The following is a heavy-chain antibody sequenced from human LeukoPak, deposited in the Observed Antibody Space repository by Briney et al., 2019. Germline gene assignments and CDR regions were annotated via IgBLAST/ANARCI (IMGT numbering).Heavy chain of an antibody. CDR2: IHPHGIF. CDR1: GGSCDDYY. J-gene: IGHJ5*02. V-gene: IGHV4-34*01. D-gene: IGHD5-24*01. Sequence: PSETLSLTCDVSGGSCDDYYCSWIRQPPGKGLEWIGEIHPHGIFYYNSSLMSRVTISIDTSKSQFSLRLPSVTAADTAFYYCARGRDRSKAGDLWGQGSLVTVSS. CDR3: ARGRDRSKAGDL.